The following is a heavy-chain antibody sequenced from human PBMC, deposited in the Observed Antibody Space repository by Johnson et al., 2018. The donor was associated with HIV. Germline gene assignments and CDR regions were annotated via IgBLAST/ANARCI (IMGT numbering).Heavy chain of an antibody. Sequence: VHLVESGGGVVQPGRSLRLSCAASGFTVSSNYMSWVRQAPGKGLEWVSVIYSGGSTYYADSVKGRFTISRDNSKNTLYLQMNSLRAEDTAVYYCARASAVFDAFDIWGQGTMVTVSS. D-gene: IGHD1-14*01. J-gene: IGHJ3*02. CDR1: GFTVSSNY. CDR2: IYSGGST. V-gene: IGHV3-66*02. CDR3: ARASAVFDAFDI.